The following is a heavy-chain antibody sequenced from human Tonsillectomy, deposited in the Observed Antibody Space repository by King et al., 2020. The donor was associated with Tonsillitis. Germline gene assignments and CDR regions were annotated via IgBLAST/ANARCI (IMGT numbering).Heavy chain of an antibody. CDR2: ISGSGGST. CDR1: GFTFSNFA. J-gene: IGHJ1*01. CDR3: AKAATGILGITEYFQL. D-gene: IGHD3-10*01. Sequence: VQLVESGGGLVQPGGSLRLSRAASGFTFSNFAMAWVRQAPGKGLEWVSGISGSGGSTDYVDSVKGRFTTSRDNSRNTLYLQMNSLRAEDTAVYFCAKAATGILGITEYFQLWGQGILVTVSS. V-gene: IGHV3-23*04.